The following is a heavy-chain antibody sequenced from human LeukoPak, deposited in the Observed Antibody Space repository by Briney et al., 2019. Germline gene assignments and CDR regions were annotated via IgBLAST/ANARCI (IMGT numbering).Heavy chain of an antibody. CDR3: ARDGLTDY. CDR1: GYSFTNYW. Sequence: KRGESLKISCKASGYSFTNYWIAWVRQMPGKGLEWMGIIHPGDSGTIYSPSFQGQVSISVDKSVRTAYLQWTSLKASDTAMYYCARDGLTDYWGQGTLVTVSS. D-gene: IGHD2-8*01. J-gene: IGHJ4*02. V-gene: IGHV5-51*01. CDR2: IHPGDSGT.